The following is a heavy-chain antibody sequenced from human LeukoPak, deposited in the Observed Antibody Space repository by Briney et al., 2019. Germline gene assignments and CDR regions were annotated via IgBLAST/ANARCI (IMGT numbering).Heavy chain of an antibody. Sequence: PSETLSLTCTASGDSISSSYWGWIRQPAGKGLEWIGRIHTSGSTYYSPSLKSRVTMSVDTSTNQFSLKLSSVTAADTAMYYCARVRLGRGLDYWGQGTLVTVSS. D-gene: IGHD6-19*01. CDR2: IHTSGST. V-gene: IGHV4-4*07. CDR1: GDSISSSY. J-gene: IGHJ4*02. CDR3: ARVRLGRGLDY.